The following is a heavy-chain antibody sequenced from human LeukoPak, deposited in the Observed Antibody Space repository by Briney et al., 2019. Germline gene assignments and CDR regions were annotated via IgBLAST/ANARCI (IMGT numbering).Heavy chain of an antibody. V-gene: IGHV4-34*01. CDR3: ARSNYGSGSYFVDY. CDR1: GGSFSGYC. D-gene: IGHD3-10*01. CDR2: INHSGST. J-gene: IGHJ4*02. Sequence: SETLSLTCAVYGGSFSGYCWSWIRQPPGKGLEWIGEINHSGSTNYNPSLKSRVTISVDTSKNQFSLKLSSVTAADTAVYYCARSNYGSGSYFVDYWGQGTLVTVSS.